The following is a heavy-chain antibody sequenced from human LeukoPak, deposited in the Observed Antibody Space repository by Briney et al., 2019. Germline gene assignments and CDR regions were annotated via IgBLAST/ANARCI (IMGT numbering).Heavy chain of an antibody. CDR2: IRSSGTT. J-gene: IGHJ6*03. CDR3: TRDRSYYDFWSGYYYYYYYMDV. D-gene: IGHD3-3*01. CDR1: GFTFGTHT. V-gene: IGHV3-49*03. Sequence: GGSLSLSCTASGFTFGTHTMHWFRQAPGKGLQWIGFIRSSGTTQYAASVKGRFTISRDDSKSIAYLQMNSLKTEDTAVYYCTRDRSYYDFWSGYYYYYYYMDVWGKGTTVTVSS.